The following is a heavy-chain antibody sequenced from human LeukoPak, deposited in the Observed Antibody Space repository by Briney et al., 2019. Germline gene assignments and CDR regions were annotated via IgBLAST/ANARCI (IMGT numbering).Heavy chain of an antibody. V-gene: IGHV1-18*01. J-gene: IGHJ4*02. CDR3: ATRANAGSSWYRAFDY. D-gene: IGHD6-13*01. CDR1: GYIFAHNG. CDR2: ISSYNGDT. Sequence: ASVQVSCKTSGYIFAHNGISWVRQAPGQGPEWMGWISSYNGDTNYAQNFQGRVTMTRDTSTSTVYMELRSLRSDDTAVYYCATRANAGSSWYRAFDYWGQGTLVTVSS.